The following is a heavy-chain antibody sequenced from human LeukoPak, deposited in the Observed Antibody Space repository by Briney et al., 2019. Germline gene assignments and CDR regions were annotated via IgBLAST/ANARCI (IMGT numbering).Heavy chain of an antibody. J-gene: IGHJ4*02. CDR1: GFTFSTYA. V-gene: IGHV3-23*01. CDR3: AKDSYYGRLGELSLYYFDY. CDR2: IGGSGYYT. Sequence: GSLRLSCTASGFTFSTYAMNWVRQAPGKGLEWVAVIGGSGYYTNYADSVKGRFTISRDNSKNTLYLQMNSLRAEDTAVYYCAKDSYYGRLGELSLYYFDYWGQGTLVTVSS. D-gene: IGHD3-16*02.